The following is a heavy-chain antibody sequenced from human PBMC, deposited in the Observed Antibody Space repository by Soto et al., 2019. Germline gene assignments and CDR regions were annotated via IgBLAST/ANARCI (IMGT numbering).Heavy chain of an antibody. CDR1: GFTFSSYE. J-gene: IGHJ4*02. Sequence: GGSVRLSCAASGFTFSSYEMNWVRQAPGKGLEWVSYISSSGSTIYYAASVKGRFTISRDNAKNPLYLQMNSLRAEDTAVYYCARLCLTADYWGQGTLVTVSS. CDR2: ISSSGSTI. V-gene: IGHV3-48*03. D-gene: IGHD7-27*01. CDR3: ARLCLTADY.